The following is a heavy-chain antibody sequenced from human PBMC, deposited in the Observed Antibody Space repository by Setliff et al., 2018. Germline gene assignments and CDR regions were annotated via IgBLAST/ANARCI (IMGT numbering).Heavy chain of an antibody. J-gene: IGHJ4*02. CDR2: FYSGGAT. V-gene: IGHV4-61*09. D-gene: IGHD3-10*01. CDR1: GGSINSGGFY. Sequence: SETLSLTCTVSGGSINSGGFYWSWLRQPAGKRLEWIGHFYSGGATDYNLSLKSRVTISLDTSKNQFSLKLTSVTAADTAVYFCARESATLGEFPLYYFDYWGQGIPVTVSS. CDR3: ARESATLGEFPLYYFDY.